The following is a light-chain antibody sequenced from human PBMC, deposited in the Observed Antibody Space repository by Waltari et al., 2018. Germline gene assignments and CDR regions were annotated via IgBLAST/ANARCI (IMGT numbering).Light chain of an antibody. CDR1: SSNIGSNT. J-gene: IGLJ2*01. CDR3: AAWDDSLNGVV. Sequence: QSVLTQPPSASGTPGQRVTISCSGSSSNIGSNTVNWYQQLPGTAPKLLIYSNNPRPSGVPDRFSGSKSGPSASLAISGLQSEDEADYYWAAWDDSLNGVVFGGGTKLTVL. CDR2: SNN. V-gene: IGLV1-44*01.